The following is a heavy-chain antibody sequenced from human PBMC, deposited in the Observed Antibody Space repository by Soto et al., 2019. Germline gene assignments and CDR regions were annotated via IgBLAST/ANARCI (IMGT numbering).Heavy chain of an antibody. D-gene: IGHD6-25*01. J-gene: IGHJ4*02. CDR2: IYXNXXXX. CDR1: GYSFSGYY. CDR3: VRLQTSGWPGVH. Sequence: ASVKGSCKASGYSFSGYYIQWVRQAPGQGPXWLGXIYXNXXXXXSXXXFQGRVTMTSDMSTRTVYMEPRDLRSEDTAVYYCVRLQTSGWPGVHWGQGTLVTVSS. V-gene: IGHV1-2*02.